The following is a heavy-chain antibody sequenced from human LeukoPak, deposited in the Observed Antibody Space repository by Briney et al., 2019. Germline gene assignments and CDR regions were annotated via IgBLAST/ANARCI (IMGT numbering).Heavy chain of an antibody. CDR2: INPNSGGT. V-gene: IGHV1-2*02. CDR3: ARSAACTEFWFDP. J-gene: IGHJ5*02. Sequence: GASVTLSCKASGYTFTGYYMHWGRQAPGQGLEWMRGINPNSGGTNYAQKFQGRVTMTRDTSISTAYMELSRLRSDDTAVYYCARSAACTEFWFDPWGQGTLVTVSS. D-gene: IGHD6-13*01. CDR1: GYTFTGYY.